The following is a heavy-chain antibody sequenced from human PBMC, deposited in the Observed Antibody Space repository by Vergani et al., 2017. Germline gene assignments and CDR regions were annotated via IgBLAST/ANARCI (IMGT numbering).Heavy chain of an antibody. CDR1: GFALNRHA. V-gene: IGHV3-30*03. D-gene: IGHD3-3*01. CDR3: AMEGFYLAFDV. J-gene: IGHJ3*01. Sequence: QVQLVESGGGVVQPGTSLRLSCVVSGFALNRHAMYWVRQAPGKGLEWMAQLSPDGRRQHYVDSVKGRFTLSRDISTNTVYLQMNSLRFEDTATYYCAMEGFYLAFDVWGQGTMVTVSS. CDR2: LSPDGRRQ.